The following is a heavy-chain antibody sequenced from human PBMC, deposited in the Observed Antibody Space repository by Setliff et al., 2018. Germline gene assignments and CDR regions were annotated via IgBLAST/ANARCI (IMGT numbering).Heavy chain of an antibody. CDR3: VRRTYYYDTSPMGWFDP. J-gene: IGHJ5*02. Sequence: SETLSLTCAVYGDSFSDYYWSWIRQPPGQGLEWIEEINHSGHTNYSPSLRSRVTMSVDTSKKQLSLKLSSVTAADTAVYYCVRRTYYYDTSPMGWFDPWGQGILVTVSS. D-gene: IGHD3-22*01. V-gene: IGHV4-34*01. CDR1: GDSFSDYY. CDR2: INHSGHT.